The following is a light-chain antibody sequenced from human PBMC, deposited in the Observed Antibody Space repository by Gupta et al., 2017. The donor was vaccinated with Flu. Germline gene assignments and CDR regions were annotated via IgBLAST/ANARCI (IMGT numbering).Light chain of an antibody. V-gene: IGKV4-1*01. CDR2: WAS. Sequence: DLVMTQSPDSLAVSLGERATINCKSSQSVLYSSNNKNYLAWYQQKPGQPPKLLIYWASTRESGVPDRFSGSGSGTEFTLTISRLQAEDVAVYYCQQYYRTPDTFGQGTKLEIK. CDR3: QQYYRTPDT. J-gene: IGKJ2*01. CDR1: QSVLYSSNNKNY.